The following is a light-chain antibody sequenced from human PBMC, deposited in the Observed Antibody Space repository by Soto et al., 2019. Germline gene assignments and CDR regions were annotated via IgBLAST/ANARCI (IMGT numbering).Light chain of an antibody. CDR3: ASWDDSLSGVV. CDR2: ATY. J-gene: IGLJ3*02. V-gene: IGLV1-44*01. Sequence: QSVLTQPPSASATPGQRVTISCSGSSSSIGINAVSWYQHLPGTAPKLLIYATYQRPSGVPDRFSASKSGTSASLAISGLQSEDEGDYYCASWDDSLSGVVFGGGTKLTVL. CDR1: SSSIGINA.